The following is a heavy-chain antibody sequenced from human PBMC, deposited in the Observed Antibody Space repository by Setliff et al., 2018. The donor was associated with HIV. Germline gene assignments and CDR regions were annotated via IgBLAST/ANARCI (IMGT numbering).Heavy chain of an antibody. D-gene: IGHD3-22*01. CDR3: ARDSRFSSDYGDFDY. V-gene: IGHV3-21*01. J-gene: IGHJ4*02. Sequence: GGSLRLSCVASGFTFSNYNMNWVRQAPGKGLEWVSSIRGSGSFMYYADSVKGRFTISRDKAKDSLYLQMDSLRAEDTAVYYCARDSRFSSDYGDFDYWGQGALVTVSS. CDR2: IRGSGSFM. CDR1: GFTFSNYN.